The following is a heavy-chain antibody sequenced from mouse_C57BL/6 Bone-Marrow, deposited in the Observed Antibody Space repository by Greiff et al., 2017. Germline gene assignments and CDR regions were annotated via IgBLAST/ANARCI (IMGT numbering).Heavy chain of an antibody. CDR3: ARRYYGSSVYV. J-gene: IGHJ1*03. V-gene: IGHV1-64*01. CDR1: GYTFTSYW. D-gene: IGHD1-1*01. CDR2: IHPNSGST. Sequence: QVQLQQPGAELVKPGASVKLSCKASGYTFTSYWMHWVKQRPGQGLEWIGMIHPNSGSTNYNEKFKSKATLTVDKSSSTAYMQLSSLTSEDSSVYYCARRYYGSSVYVWGTGTTVTVSS.